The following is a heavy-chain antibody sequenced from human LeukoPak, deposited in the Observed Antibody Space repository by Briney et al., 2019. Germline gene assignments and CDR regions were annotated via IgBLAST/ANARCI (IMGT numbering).Heavy chain of an antibody. D-gene: IGHD5-24*01. J-gene: IGHJ4*02. V-gene: IGHV4-59*01. CDR1: GGSFSGY. Sequence: SETLSLTCVVSGGSFSGYWSWIRQPPGKGLEWIGYIYYSGSTNYNPSLKSRVTISVDTSKNQFSLKLSSVTAADTAVYYCARAVRRDGYNFGYWGQGTLVTVSS. CDR2: IYYSGST. CDR3: ARAVRRDGYNFGY.